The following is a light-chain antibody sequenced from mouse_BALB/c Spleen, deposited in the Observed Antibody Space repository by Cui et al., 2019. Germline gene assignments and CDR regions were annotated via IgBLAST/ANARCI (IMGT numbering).Light chain of an antibody. V-gene: IGKV5-39*01. J-gene: IGKJ2*01. CDR2: YAS. CDR3: QNGHSLYT. Sequence: DIVMTQSQATLSVTPGDRVSLSCRASQSISDYLHWYQQKSHESPRLLIKYASQSISGIPSRFSGSGSGSDFTLSINSVEPEDVGVYYCQNGHSLYTFGGGTKLEIK. CDR1: QSISDY.